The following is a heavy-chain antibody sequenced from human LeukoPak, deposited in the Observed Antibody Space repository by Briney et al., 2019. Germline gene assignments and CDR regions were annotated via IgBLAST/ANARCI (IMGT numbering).Heavy chain of an antibody. Sequence: ASVKVSCKASGGTFSSYAISWVRQAPGQGLEWMGRIIPILGIANYAQKFQGRVTITADKSTSTAYMELSSLRSEDTAMYYCARVYCSRTSCYNRFDPWGQGTLVTVSS. V-gene: IGHV1-69*04. D-gene: IGHD2-2*01. CDR2: IIPILGIA. J-gene: IGHJ5*02. CDR1: GGTFSSYA. CDR3: ARVYCSRTSCYNRFDP.